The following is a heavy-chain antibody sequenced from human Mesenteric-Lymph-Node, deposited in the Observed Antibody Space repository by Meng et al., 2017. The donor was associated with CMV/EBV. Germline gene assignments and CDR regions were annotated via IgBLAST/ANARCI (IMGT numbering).Heavy chain of an antibody. Sequence: GESLKISRAASGFIFSHYGMHWVRQAPGKGLEWVAIVSVDGRNQYYAESVKGRCTISRDNSKNTLFLEMNSLRAEDTAAYYCAQDLDTSGHFSFFDFWGQGTLVTVSS. CDR1: GFIFSHYG. CDR3: AQDLDTSGHFSFFDF. D-gene: IGHD3-22*01. CDR2: VSVDGRNQ. V-gene: IGHV3-33*03. J-gene: IGHJ4*02.